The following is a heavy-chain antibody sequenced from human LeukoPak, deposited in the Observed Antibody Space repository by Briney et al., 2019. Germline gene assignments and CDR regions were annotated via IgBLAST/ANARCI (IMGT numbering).Heavy chain of an antibody. D-gene: IGHD3-16*02. V-gene: IGHV3-30*18. J-gene: IGHJ4*02. CDR2: ISYDGSNK. CDR1: GFTFSSYA. Sequence: PGGSLRLSCAASGFTFSSYAMHWVRQAPGKGLEWVAVISYDGSNKYYADSVKGRFTISRDNSKNTLYLQMNSLRAEGTAVYYCAKLSGGDRTAHYDYVWGSYREFDYWGQGTLVTVSS. CDR3: AKLSGGDRTAHYDYVWGSYREFDY.